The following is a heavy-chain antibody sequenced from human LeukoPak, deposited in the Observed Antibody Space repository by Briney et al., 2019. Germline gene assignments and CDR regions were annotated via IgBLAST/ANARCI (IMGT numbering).Heavy chain of an antibody. J-gene: IGHJ4*02. CDR1: GGTFSSYA. CDR3: ARAAISKDSSGYFY. Sequence: ASVKVSCKASGGTFSSYAISWVRQAPGQGLEWMGRIIPILGIANYAQKFQGRVTITADKSTSTAYMELSSLRSEDTAVYYCARAAISKDSSGYFYWGQGTLVTVSS. D-gene: IGHD3-22*01. CDR2: IIPILGIA. V-gene: IGHV1-69*04.